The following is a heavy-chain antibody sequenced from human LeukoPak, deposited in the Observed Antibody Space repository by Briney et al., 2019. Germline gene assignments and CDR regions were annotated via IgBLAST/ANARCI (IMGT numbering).Heavy chain of an antibody. V-gene: IGHV4-31*03. CDR3: ASRSMVRGVMDDY. J-gene: IGHJ4*02. CDR2: IYYSGST. CDR1: GGSISSGGYY. D-gene: IGHD3-10*01. Sequence: SETLSLTCTVFGGSISSGGYYWSWIRQHPGKGLEWIGYIYYSGSTYYNPSLKSRVTISVDTSKNQFSLELSSVTAADTAVYYCASRSMVRGVMDDYWGQGTLVTVSS.